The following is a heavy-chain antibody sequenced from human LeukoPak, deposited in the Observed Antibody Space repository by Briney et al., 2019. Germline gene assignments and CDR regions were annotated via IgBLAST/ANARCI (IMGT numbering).Heavy chain of an antibody. CDR1: GFTFDDYA. CDR2: ISWNSGSI. CDR3: AKDKGRWLRFFDY. J-gene: IGHJ4*02. V-gene: IGHV3-9*01. D-gene: IGHD5-12*01. Sequence: PGGSLRLSCAASGFTFDDYAMHWVRQAPGKGLEWVSGISWNSGSIGYADSVKGRFTISRDNAKNSLYLQMNSLRAEDTALYYCAKDKGRWLRFFDYWGQGTLVTVSS.